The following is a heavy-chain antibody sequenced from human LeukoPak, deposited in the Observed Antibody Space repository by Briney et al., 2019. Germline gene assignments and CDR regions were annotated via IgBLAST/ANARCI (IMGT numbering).Heavy chain of an antibody. CDR2: IKEDGSEE. CDR1: GFTFNSYW. J-gene: IGHJ4*02. CDR3: VSAVGYSFDSGGYFAFDY. Sequence: GGSLRLACEASGFTFNSYWMYWVRQAPGKGLEWVANIKEDGSEEFYLDSVKGRFTISRDNTVNSVDLQLNSLRVEDTGVYYCVSAVGYSFDSGGYFAFDYWGQGVRVTVSS. V-gene: IGHV3-7*01. D-gene: IGHD3-9*01.